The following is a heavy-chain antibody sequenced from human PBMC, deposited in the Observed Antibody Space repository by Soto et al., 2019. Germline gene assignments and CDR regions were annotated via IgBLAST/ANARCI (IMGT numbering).Heavy chain of an antibody. Sequence: EVQLLESGGGLVQPGGSLRLSWAASGFTFSSYAMSWVRQAPGKGLEWVSAISGSGGSTYYADSVKGRFIISRDNCMNTLYLHLTCLRAEDTAAYYGANPPYDYGDQGTLVTVSS. CDR2: ISGSGGST. CDR1: GFTFSSYA. J-gene: IGHJ4*02. CDR3: ANPPYDY. V-gene: IGHV3-23*01.